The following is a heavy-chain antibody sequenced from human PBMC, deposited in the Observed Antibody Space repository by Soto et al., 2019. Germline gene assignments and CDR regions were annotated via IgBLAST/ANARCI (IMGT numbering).Heavy chain of an antibody. V-gene: IGHV1-18*01. CDR1: GYNFTTYG. J-gene: IGHJ4*02. D-gene: IGHD6-19*01. CDR2: ISGHNGHT. CDR3: ARYQPYSTGYYYFDH. Sequence: QVQLVQSGAEVKKPGASVKVSCKTSGYNFTTYGVSWVRQAPVQGLEWMGWISGHNGHTNYAQTFQGRVTMTTDTATTTAYMELRSLSSDDTAVYYCARYQPYSTGYYYFDHWGQGTLAIVTS.